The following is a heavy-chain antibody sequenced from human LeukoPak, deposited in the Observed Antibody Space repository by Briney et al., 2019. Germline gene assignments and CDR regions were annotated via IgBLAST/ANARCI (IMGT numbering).Heavy chain of an antibody. CDR1: GGSAINYF. V-gene: IGHV4-4*07. J-gene: IGHJ4*02. CDR2: IYTSGTT. D-gene: IGHD3-10*01. CDR3: ARGSMVLLWFGELFRYYFDY. Sequence: SETLSLTCTVSGGSAINYFRSWIRQPAGRGLEWIGHIYTSGTTHYNPSLKSRVTISVDTSKNQFSLKLSSVTAADTAVYYCARGSMVLLWFGELFRYYFDYWGRGTLVTGSS.